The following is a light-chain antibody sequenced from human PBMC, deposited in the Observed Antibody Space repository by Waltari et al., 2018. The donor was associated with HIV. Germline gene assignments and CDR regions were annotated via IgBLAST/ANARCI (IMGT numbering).Light chain of an antibody. CDR1: SSNL. V-gene: IGLV2-23*02. Sequence: QSALTQPASVSGSPGQSITISCTGTSSNLFSWYQQHPGKAPKLILYGFSNRPRGVSDPDSASRSGNAASLTISGLGVEDEADYHYCSYVCVVNSIVLFGGGTKLTVL. CDR2: GFS. J-gene: IGLJ2*01. CDR3: CSYVCVVNSIVL.